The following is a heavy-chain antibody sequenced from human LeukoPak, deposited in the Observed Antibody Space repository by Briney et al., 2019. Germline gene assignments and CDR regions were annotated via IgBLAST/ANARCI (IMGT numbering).Heavy chain of an antibody. J-gene: IGHJ4*02. CDR3: ARDLTVAKGGFDY. CDR2: IYSGGST. V-gene: IGHV3-66*02. CDR1: GFIVSSNY. D-gene: IGHD4-23*01. Sequence: GGSLRLSCAASGFIVSSNYMSWVRQAPGKGLEWVSVIYSGGSTYYADSVKGRSTISRDNSKNALFLQMNNLRAEDTAVYYCARDLTVAKGGFDYWGQGTLVTVSS.